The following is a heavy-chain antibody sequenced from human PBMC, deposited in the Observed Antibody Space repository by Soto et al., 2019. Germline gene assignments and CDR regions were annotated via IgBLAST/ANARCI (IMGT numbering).Heavy chain of an antibody. V-gene: IGHV1-18*01. Sequence: ASVKVSRKASGYTFTSYRISRVRQAPGQGLEWMGWISAYNGNTNYAQKLQGRVTMTTDTSTSTAYMELRSLRSDDTAVYYCAREYYDFWSGYLAYYYMEVWGKGNTVT. D-gene: IGHD3-3*01. J-gene: IGHJ6*03. CDR2: ISAYNGNT. CDR3: AREYYDFWSGYLAYYYMEV. CDR1: GYTFTSYR.